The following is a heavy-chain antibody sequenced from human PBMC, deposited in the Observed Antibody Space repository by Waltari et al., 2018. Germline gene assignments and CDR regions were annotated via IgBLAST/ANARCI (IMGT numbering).Heavy chain of an antibody. CDR1: GYTFTSYG. CDR2: IRACKGNT. V-gene: IGHV1-18*01. CDR3: ARARYSSSWYVPSNVDY. D-gene: IGHD6-13*01. Sequence: QVQLVQSGAEVKKPGASVKVSCKASGYTFTSYGISWVRQAPGQGLEWMGWIRACKGNTNDAQKIQGKVTMTTDTSTITAYMELRRRRPDVTAVYYCARARYSSSWYVPSNVDYGGQGSLVTVSS. J-gene: IGHJ4*02.